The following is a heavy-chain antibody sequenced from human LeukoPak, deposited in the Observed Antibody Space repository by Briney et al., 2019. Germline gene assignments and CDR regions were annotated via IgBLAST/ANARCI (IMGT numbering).Heavy chain of an antibody. CDR1: GFTFSSYA. Sequence: GGSLRLSCAASGFTFSSYAMSWVRQAPGKGLEWVSGISGSGGSTYYADSVKGRFTISRDNSKNTLYLQMNSLRAEDTAVYYCAKGGRFLEWLLSAVLDAFDIWGQGTMVTVSS. CDR2: ISGSGGST. V-gene: IGHV3-23*01. D-gene: IGHD3-3*01. J-gene: IGHJ3*02. CDR3: AKGGRFLEWLLSAVLDAFDI.